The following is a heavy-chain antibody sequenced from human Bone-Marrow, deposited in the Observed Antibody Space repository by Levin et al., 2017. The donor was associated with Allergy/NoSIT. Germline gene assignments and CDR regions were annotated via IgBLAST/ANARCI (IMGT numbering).Heavy chain of an antibody. D-gene: IGHD1-1*01. J-gene: IGHJ3*02. Sequence: SVKVSCKASGGTFSSYAISWVRQAPGQGLGWMGRIIPILGIANYAQKFQGRVTITADKSTSTAYMELSSLRSEDTAVYYCAQGGKNWNGDAFDIWGQGTMVTVSS. CDR3: AQGGKNWNGDAFDI. V-gene: IGHV1-69*04. CDR1: GGTFSSYA. CDR2: IIPILGIA.